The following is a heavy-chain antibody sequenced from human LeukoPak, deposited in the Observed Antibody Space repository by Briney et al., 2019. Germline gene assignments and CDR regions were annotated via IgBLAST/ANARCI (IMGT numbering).Heavy chain of an antibody. J-gene: IGHJ4*02. Sequence: SLTLSLTCTVSGGSISSSAYYWSWLRQHPGEGLEWIGYIFSSGITKYKPSLKSRALISVDPSKNQFSLKLSSVTAADTAVYYCACSGYYLLFEYWGQGTLVTVSS. CDR3: ACSGYYLLFEY. D-gene: IGHD3-22*01. CDR1: GGSISSSAYY. V-gene: IGHV4-31*03. CDR2: IFSSGIT.